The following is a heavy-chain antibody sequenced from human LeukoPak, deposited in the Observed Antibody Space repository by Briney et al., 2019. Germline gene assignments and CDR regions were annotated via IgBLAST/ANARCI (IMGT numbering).Heavy chain of an antibody. Sequence: ASVKVSCKASGYTFTGYYMHWVRQAPGQGLEWMARINPNSGGTNYAQKFQGRVTMTRDTSISTAYMELSRLRSDDTAVYYCARLAGIAVAGIDYWGQGTLVTVSS. CDR2: INPNSGGT. CDR3: ARLAGIAVAGIDY. J-gene: IGHJ4*02. V-gene: IGHV1-2*06. CDR1: GYTFTGYY. D-gene: IGHD6-19*01.